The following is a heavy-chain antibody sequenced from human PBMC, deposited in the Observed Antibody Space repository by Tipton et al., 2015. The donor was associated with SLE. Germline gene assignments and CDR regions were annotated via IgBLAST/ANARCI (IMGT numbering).Heavy chain of an antibody. J-gene: IGHJ3*01. Sequence: TLSLTCSVSGDSMNNYYWSWIRQPAGMPLEWIGRIYKTGITNYNPSLKGRLSMSVDTSKAHFSLNLNSVTAADTAIYYCAREKENTGWFWLNAFDVWGRGTTVTVS. V-gene: IGHV4-4*07. CDR3: AREKENTGWFWLNAFDV. CDR2: IYKTGIT. D-gene: IGHD6-19*01. CDR1: GDSMNNYY.